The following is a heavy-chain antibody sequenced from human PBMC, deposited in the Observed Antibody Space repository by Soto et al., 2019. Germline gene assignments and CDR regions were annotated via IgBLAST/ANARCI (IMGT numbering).Heavy chain of an antibody. CDR3: ARGGGVGVAGSAAFDM. CDR1: GYPVTAYY. J-gene: IGHJ3*02. V-gene: IGHV1-2*02. CDR2: INPATGAA. D-gene: IGHD3-3*01. Sequence: QLHLVQSGAVVKKPGASVTVSCSASGYPVTAYYMHWVRQAPGRGLEWMGGINPATGAAKYTQTFPGRVTMTRDTSTSTVFMERSGLTSEVTAVFYCARGGGVGVAGSAAFDMWGQGTVVTVSS.